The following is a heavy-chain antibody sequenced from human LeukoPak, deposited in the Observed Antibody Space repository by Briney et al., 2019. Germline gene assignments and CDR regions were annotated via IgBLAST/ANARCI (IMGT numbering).Heavy chain of an antibody. V-gene: IGHV3-7*01. Sequence: PGGSLRLSCAASGFTFSSYAMSWVRQAPGKGLEWVANIKQEGSEKYYVDSVKGRFTISRDNAKNSLYLQMNSLRAEDTAVYYCASGQQLAPLFCDYWGQGTLVTVSP. D-gene: IGHD6-6*01. CDR2: IKQEGSEK. J-gene: IGHJ4*02. CDR3: ASGQQLAPLFCDY. CDR1: GFTFSSYA.